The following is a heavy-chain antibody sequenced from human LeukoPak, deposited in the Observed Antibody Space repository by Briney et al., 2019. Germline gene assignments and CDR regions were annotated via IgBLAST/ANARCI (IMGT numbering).Heavy chain of an antibody. CDR3: ASGTNEYCSSTSCPVDY. Sequence: PSETLSLTCTVSGGSISSSSYYWGWIRQPPGKGLEWIGSIYHSGSTYYNPSLKSRVTISVDTSKNQFSLKLSSVTAADTAVYYCASGTNEYCSSTSCPVDYWGQGTLVTVSS. J-gene: IGHJ4*02. CDR1: GGSISSSSYY. D-gene: IGHD2-2*01. V-gene: IGHV4-39*07. CDR2: IYHSGST.